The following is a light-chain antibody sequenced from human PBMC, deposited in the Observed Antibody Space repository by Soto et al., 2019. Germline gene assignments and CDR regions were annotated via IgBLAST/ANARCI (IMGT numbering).Light chain of an antibody. V-gene: IGLV2-8*01. CDR3: SSYAGSNNLV. Sequence: QSALTQPSSASGSPGQSVTISCTGTSSDVGGYNFVSWYQQHPGKVPRLMIFEVSNRPSGVPDRFSGSKSGNTASLTVSGLQAEDEAYYYCSSYAGSNNLVFGGGTQLTVL. CDR1: SSDVGGYNF. CDR2: EVS. J-gene: IGLJ2*01.